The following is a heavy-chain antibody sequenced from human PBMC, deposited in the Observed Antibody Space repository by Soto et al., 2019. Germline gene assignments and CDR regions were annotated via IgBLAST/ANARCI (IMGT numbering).Heavy chain of an antibody. V-gene: IGHV4-39*01. Sequence: SGTLSRTCTVSARSIGSNTRYWASIRQPPGKGLEWIGSMFYSGSSYFNPSLKSRVTISVDTSKNQFSLRLNSVTAADTAVYYCARGKIAAAGLWGGIKWFDPWGQGTLVTVS. CDR1: ARSIGSNTRY. CDR2: MFYSGSS. D-gene: IGHD6-13*01. J-gene: IGHJ5*02. CDR3: ARGKIAAAGLWGGIKWFDP.